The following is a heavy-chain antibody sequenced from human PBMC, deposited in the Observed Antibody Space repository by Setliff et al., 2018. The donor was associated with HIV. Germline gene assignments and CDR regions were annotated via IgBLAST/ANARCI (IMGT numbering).Heavy chain of an antibody. Sequence: GGSLRLSCAASGFSFSSYAMSWVRQAPGKGLEWVSGISGSGGSTYYADSVKGRFTISRDNSKNTLYLQMNSLRAEDTAVYYCACHCQSPDAFHVWGQGTMVTVSS. J-gene: IGHJ3*01. CDR2: ISGSGGST. CDR1: GFSFSSYA. CDR3: ACHCQSPDAFHV. V-gene: IGHV3-23*01.